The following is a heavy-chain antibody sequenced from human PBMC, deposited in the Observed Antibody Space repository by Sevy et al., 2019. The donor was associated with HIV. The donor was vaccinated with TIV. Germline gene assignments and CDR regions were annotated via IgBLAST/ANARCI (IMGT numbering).Heavy chain of an antibody. D-gene: IGHD2-2*01. V-gene: IGHV3-21*01. CDR1: GFDFGTYS. CDR3: AREGDCIGIDCYDDWRLPSYYYYPMDV. Sequence: GGSLRLSCAASGFDFGTYSMNWVRQAPGKGLEWVSSISSKNDYIFYPDSVKGRFTISKDNAKNSLYLQMNSLRVEDTAVYYCAREGDCIGIDCYDDWRLPSYYYYPMDVWGQGTTVTVSS. J-gene: IGHJ6*02. CDR2: ISSKNDYI.